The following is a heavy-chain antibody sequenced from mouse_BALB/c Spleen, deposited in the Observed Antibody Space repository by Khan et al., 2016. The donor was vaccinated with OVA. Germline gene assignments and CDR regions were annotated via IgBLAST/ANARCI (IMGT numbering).Heavy chain of an antibody. CDR3: ARRNYFGYTFAY. V-gene: IGHV1-77*01. CDR2: ISPGSGDT. D-gene: IGHD1-2*01. J-gene: IGHJ3*01. CDR1: GYTFSDYY. Sequence: QVQLQQSGAELARPGASVKLSCKASGYTFSDYYINWVKQRTGQGLEWIGEISPGSGDTYYNEKFKGKATLTADKSSSTAYLQLSILTSEASAFYFCARRNYFGYTFAYWGQGTLVTVSA.